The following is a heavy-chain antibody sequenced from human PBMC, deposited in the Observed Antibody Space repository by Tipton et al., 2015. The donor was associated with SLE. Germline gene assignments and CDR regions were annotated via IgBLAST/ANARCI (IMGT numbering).Heavy chain of an antibody. Sequence: LRLSCTVSGGSISSFFWSWIRQPAGKGLEWIGRIYTSGGTDYNPSLKSRVAMSVDTSRNHFSLKLHSMTAADAAVYYCARAPIAARVSDAFDIWGQGTVVTVSS. V-gene: IGHV4-4*07. CDR2: IYTSGGT. D-gene: IGHD6-6*01. CDR1: GGSISSFF. CDR3: ARAPIAARVSDAFDI. J-gene: IGHJ3*02.